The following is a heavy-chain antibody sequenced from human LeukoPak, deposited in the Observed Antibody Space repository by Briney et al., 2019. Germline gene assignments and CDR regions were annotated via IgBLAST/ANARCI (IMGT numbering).Heavy chain of an antibody. CDR1: GFSFSSYA. CDR2: ISTNGGGT. J-gene: IGHJ4*02. V-gene: IGHV3-64D*09. D-gene: IGHD6-13*01. CDR3: VTGIAAAGTNY. Sequence: TGGSLRLSCSASGFSFSSYAMNWVRQAPGKGLEYVPTISTNGGGTYYADSVKGRFTISRDNPKNTLYLQMSSLRSEDTAVYYCVTGIAAAGTNYWGQGTLVTVSS.